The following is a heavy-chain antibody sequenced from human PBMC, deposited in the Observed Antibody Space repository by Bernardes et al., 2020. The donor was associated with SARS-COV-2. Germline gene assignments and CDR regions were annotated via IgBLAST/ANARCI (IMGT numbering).Heavy chain of an antibody. V-gene: IGHV3-48*03. CDR2: IGTSGTTI. CDR1: GFIFSSYE. Sequence: GGSLRLSCAASGFIFSSYEMSWVRQRPGKELEWVSYIGTSGTTIHYADSVKGRFTISRDNVKDSLYLQLNSLRAEDTGVYYCARDSRLTARQYYFDHWGQGALVTVSS. CDR3: ARDSRLTARQYYFDH. J-gene: IGHJ4*02. D-gene: IGHD2-21*02.